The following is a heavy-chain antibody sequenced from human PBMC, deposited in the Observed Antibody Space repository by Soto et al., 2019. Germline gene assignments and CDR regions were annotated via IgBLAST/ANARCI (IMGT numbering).Heavy chain of an antibody. Sequence: QVQLVESGGGVVQPGRSLRLSCAASGFTFSSYAMHWVRQAPGKGLEWVAVISYDGSNKYYADSVKGRFTISRDNSKNTLYLQMNSLRAEDTAVYYCARDRRTRPREWGAVDYWGQGTLVTVSS. J-gene: IGHJ4*02. D-gene: IGHD2-8*01. CDR3: ARDRRTRPREWGAVDY. CDR1: GFTFSSYA. V-gene: IGHV3-30-3*01. CDR2: ISYDGSNK.